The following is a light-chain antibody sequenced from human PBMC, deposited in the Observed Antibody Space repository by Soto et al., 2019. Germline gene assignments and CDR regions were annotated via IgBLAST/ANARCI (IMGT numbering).Light chain of an antibody. CDR1: QSVSSY. CDR2: DAS. CDR3: QQRSDWPLT. V-gene: IGKV3-11*01. J-gene: IGKJ4*02. Sequence: ETVLTQSPATLSLSPGERATLSCRASQSVSSYLAWYQQKPGQAPRLLIYDASNMATGIPARFSGSGSGTDFPITISRVEHAYLRVYYSQQRSDWPLTFRGGTKMEI.